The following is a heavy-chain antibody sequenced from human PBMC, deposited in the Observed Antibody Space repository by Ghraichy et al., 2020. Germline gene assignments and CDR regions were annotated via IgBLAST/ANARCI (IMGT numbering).Heavy chain of an antibody. J-gene: IGHJ4*02. V-gene: IGHV3-53*01. CDR3: ASRIAVAGLRDY. Sequence: LSLTCAASGFTVSSNYMSWVRQAPGKGLEWVSVIYSGGSTYYADSVKGRFTISRDNSKNTLYLQMNSLRAEDTAVYYCASRIAVAGLRDYWGQGTLVTVSS. D-gene: IGHD6-19*01. CDR2: IYSGGST. CDR1: GFTVSSNY.